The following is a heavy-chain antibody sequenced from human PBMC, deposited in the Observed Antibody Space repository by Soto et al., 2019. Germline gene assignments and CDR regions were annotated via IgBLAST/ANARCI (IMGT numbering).Heavy chain of an antibody. V-gene: IGHV3-23*01. CDR3: AKDRNYPRDQFHY. Sequence: VGSLRLSCAASGFTFSTYALSWVRQAPGKGLEWVSAISANGQGIYYADSVRGRFTISRDNSKNTIFLHMDSLRAEDTAVYYCAKDRNYPRDQFHYWGQGTLVTVSS. J-gene: IGHJ4*02. CDR1: GFTFSTYA. CDR2: ISANGQGI. D-gene: IGHD1-7*01.